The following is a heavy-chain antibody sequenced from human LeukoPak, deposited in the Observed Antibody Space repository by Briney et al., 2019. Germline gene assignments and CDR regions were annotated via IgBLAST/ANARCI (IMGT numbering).Heavy chain of an antibody. CDR1: GFTFSSYW. D-gene: IGHD1-26*01. V-gene: IGHV3-7*01. CDR3: ARERGGREGYYFDY. Sequence: PGGSLRLSCAASGFTFSSYWMSWVRQAPGKGLEWVANIKQDGSEKYYVDSVKGRFTISRDNAKNSLYLQMNSLRAEDTAVYYCARERGGREGYYFDYWGQGTLVTVSS. J-gene: IGHJ4*02. CDR2: IKQDGSEK.